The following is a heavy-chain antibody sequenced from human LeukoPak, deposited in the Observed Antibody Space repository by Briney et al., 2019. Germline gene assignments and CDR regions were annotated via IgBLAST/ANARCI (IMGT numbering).Heavy chain of an antibody. V-gene: IGHV4-39*01. CDR3: ARHSRGEGTPSDY. CDR1: GGSISSSSYY. J-gene: IGHJ4*02. CDR2: IYYSGST. Sequence: KASETLSLNCTVSGGSISSSSYYWGWIRQPPGKGLEWIGSIYYSGSTYYNPSLKSRVTISVDTSKNQFSLKLSSVTAADTAVYYCARHSRGEGTPSDYWGQGTLVTVSS. D-gene: IGHD3-10*01.